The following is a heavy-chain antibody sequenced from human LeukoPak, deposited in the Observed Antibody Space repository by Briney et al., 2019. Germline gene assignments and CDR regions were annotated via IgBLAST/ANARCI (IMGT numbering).Heavy chain of an antibody. CDR2: INHSGST. J-gene: IGHJ4*02. CDR3: ARRILGGSGWTFDY. V-gene: IGHV4-34*01. D-gene: IGHD6-19*01. CDR1: GVSFSGYY. Sequence: SETLSLTCAVYGVSFSGYYWSWIRQPPGKGLEWIGEINHSGSTNYNPSLESRVTMSVDTSKNQFSLKLSSVTAADTAVYYCARRILGGSGWTFDYWGQGTLVTVSS.